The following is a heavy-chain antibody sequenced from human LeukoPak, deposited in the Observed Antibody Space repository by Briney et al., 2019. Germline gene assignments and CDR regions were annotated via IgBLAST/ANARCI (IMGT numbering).Heavy chain of an antibody. V-gene: IGHV4-38-2*01. D-gene: IGHD3-3*01. CDR3: ARRKDFWSGYYS. J-gene: IGHJ4*02. CDR2: IYHSGST. Sequence: SETLSLTCAVSGYSISSGYYWGWIRQPPGKGLEWIGSIYHSGSTYYNPSLKSRVTISVDTSKNQFSLKLSSVTAADTAVYYCARRKDFWSGYYSRGQGTLVTVSS. CDR1: GYSISSGYY.